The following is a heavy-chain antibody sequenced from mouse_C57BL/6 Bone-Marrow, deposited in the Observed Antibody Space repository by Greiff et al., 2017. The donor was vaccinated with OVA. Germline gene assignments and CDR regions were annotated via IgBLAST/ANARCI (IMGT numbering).Heavy chain of an antibody. CDR3: ARRGYYGSSSL. J-gene: IGHJ1*03. CDR1: GYTFTSYG. CDR2: IYPRSGNT. V-gene: IGHV1-81*01. D-gene: IGHD1-1*01. Sequence: VQRVESGAELARPGASVKLSCKASGYTFTSYGISWVKQRTGQGLEWIGEIYPRSGNTYYNEKFKGKATLTADKSSSTAYMELRSLTSEDSAVYFCARRGYYGSSSLWGTGTTVTVSS.